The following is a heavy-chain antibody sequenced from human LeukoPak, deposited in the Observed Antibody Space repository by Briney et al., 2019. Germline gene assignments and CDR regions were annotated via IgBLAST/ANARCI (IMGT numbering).Heavy chain of an antibody. J-gene: IGHJ4*02. CDR3: AKDLVVVAALYYFDY. Sequence: GGSLRLSCAASGFTFSSYAMSWVRQAPGKGPEWVSAISGSGGSTYYADSVKGRFTISRDNSKNTLYLQMNSLRAEDTAVYYCAKDLVVVAALYYFDYWGQGTLVTVSS. CDR1: GFTFSSYA. V-gene: IGHV3-23*01. D-gene: IGHD2-15*01. CDR2: ISGSGGST.